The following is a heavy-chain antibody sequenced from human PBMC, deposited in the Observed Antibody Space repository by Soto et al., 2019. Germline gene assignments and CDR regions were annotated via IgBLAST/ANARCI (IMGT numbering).Heavy chain of an antibody. CDR2: SSYDGEKT. J-gene: IGHJ4*02. V-gene: IGHV3-30*18. CDR1: GFSFRNFG. CDR3: AKDPVVNAFSDYYFQH. Sequence: QVQLVESGGGVVQPGRSLRLSCTGSGFSFRNFGMHWVRQAPGKGPEWLAVSSYDGEKTHHADSVKGRFTVSRDSSKNTLYLQMHSLRIADTAMYFCAKDPVVNAFSDYYFQHWGQGTLVTVSS.